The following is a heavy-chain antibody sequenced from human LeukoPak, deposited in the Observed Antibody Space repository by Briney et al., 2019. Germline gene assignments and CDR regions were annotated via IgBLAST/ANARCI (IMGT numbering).Heavy chain of an antibody. J-gene: IGHJ4*02. V-gene: IGHV3-30*02. CDR1: GFIFSDYG. CDR3: AKEGTASKPSDLDY. D-gene: IGHD1/OR15-1a*01. Sequence: GGPLRLSCAASGFIFSDYGMHWVRQAPGKGLEWVTFIRYDGSNKYYADSVKGRFTISRDNSKNIVYLQMNSLSSEDTAVYYCAKEGTASKPSDLDYWGQGTLVTVSS. CDR2: IRYDGSNK.